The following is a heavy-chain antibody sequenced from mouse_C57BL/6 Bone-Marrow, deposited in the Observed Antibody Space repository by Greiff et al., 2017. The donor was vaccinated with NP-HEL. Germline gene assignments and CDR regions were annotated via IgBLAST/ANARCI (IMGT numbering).Heavy chain of an antibody. J-gene: IGHJ3*01. V-gene: IGHV1-52*01. CDR3: ARGYGSSEAY. CDR2: IDPSDSET. Sequence: QVQLQQPGAELVRPGSSVKLSCKASGYTFTSYWMHWVKQRPIQGLEWIGNIDPSDSETHYNQKFKDKATLTADKSSSTAYMQLSSLTSEDSAVYYCARGYGSSEAYWGKGTLVTVSA. D-gene: IGHD1-1*01. CDR1: GYTFTSYW.